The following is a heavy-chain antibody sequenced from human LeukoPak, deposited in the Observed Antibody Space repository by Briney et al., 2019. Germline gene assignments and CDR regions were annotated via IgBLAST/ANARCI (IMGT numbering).Heavy chain of an antibody. CDR2: ISGSGGST. CDR3: ARGGHGGRPNDY. J-gene: IGHJ4*02. Sequence: GGTLRLSCAASGFTFSHYGMTWVRQAPGKGLEWVSAISGSGGSTYYAGSVKGRFTISRDNSKNTLYLQMNSLRAADTAVYYCARGGHGGRPNDYWGQGTLVTVSS. V-gene: IGHV3-23*01. CDR1: GFTFSHYG. D-gene: IGHD4-23*01.